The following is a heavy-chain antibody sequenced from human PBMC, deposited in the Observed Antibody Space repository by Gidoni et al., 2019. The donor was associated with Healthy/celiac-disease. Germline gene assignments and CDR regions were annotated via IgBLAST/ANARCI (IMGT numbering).Heavy chain of an antibody. Sequence: EVQLVESGGGLVKPGGSLRLSCAASGFTFSSYSMNWVRQAPGKGLEWVSSISSSSSYIYYADSVKGRFTISRDNAKNSLYLQMNSLRAEDTAVYYCARDPDDYGDYGDYWGQGTLVTVSS. V-gene: IGHV3-21*01. CDR2: ISSSSSYI. CDR3: ARDPDDYGDYGDY. J-gene: IGHJ4*02. CDR1: GFTFSSYS. D-gene: IGHD4-17*01.